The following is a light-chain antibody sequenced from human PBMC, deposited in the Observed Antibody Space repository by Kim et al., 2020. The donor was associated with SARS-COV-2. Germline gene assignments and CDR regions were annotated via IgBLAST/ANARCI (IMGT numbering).Light chain of an antibody. J-gene: IGLJ2*01. CDR2: HDS. CDR1: KLGDKY. Sequence: SVAQGQTASITCSGDKLGDKYACWYQHKPGQSPVLVIYHDSKRPSGIPERFSGSNSGNTATLTISGTQAMDEADYYCQAWDSNTAVFGGGTQLTVL. V-gene: IGLV3-1*01. CDR3: QAWDSNTAV.